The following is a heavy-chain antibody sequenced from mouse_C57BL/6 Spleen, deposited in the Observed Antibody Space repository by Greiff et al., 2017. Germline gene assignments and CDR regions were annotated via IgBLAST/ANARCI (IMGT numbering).Heavy chain of an antibody. J-gene: IGHJ2*01. V-gene: IGHV1-80*01. CDR1: GYAFSSYW. CDR3: ARKGATVAYFDY. Sequence: QVQLKQSGAELVKPGASVKISCKASGYAFSSYWMNWVKQRPGKGLEWIGQIYPGDGDTNYNGKFKGKATLTADKSSSPAYMQLSSLTSEDSAVYFWARKGATVAYFDYWGQGTTLTVSS. CDR2: IYPGDGDT. D-gene: IGHD1-1*01.